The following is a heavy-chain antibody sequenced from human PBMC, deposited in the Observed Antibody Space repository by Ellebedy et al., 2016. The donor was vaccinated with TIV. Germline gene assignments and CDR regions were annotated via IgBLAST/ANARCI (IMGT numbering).Heavy chain of an antibody. CDR2: ISASGGST. CDR3: AKDEGGSGWPPVY. CDR1: GFTFSGYA. Sequence: GGSLRLSCAASGFTFSGYAMSWVRQAPGKGLEWVSSISASGGSTYSADSVKGRFTISRDNSKNTLFLQMNSLRAEDTAVYYCAKDEGGSGWPPVYWGQGTQVTVSS. V-gene: IGHV3-23*01. J-gene: IGHJ4*02. D-gene: IGHD6-19*01.